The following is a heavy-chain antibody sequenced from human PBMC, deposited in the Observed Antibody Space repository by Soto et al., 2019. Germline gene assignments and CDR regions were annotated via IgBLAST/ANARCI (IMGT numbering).Heavy chain of an antibody. V-gene: IGHV4-59*08. CDR3: ARRYGYSFDY. D-gene: IGHD1-1*01. Sequence: SSETLSLTCTVSGGSISSYYWSWIRQPPGKGLEWIGYIYYSGSTNYNPSLKSRVTISVDTSKNQFSLKLSSVTAADTAVYYCARRYGYSFDYWGQGNLVTVSS. CDR2: IYYSGST. J-gene: IGHJ4*02. CDR1: GGSISSYY.